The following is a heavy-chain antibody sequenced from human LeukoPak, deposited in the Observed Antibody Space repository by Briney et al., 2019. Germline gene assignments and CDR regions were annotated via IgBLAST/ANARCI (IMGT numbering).Heavy chain of an antibody. Sequence: GGSLRLSCAASGFTFSSYAMSWVRQAPGKGLEWVSAISGSGGSTYYADSVKGRFTISRDNSKNTLYLQMNSLRAEDTAVYYCAKSSIVVVITTSSWFDPWGQGTLVTVSS. J-gene: IGHJ5*02. CDR1: GFTFSSYA. CDR2: ISGSGGST. CDR3: AKSSIVVVITTSSWFDP. D-gene: IGHD3-22*01. V-gene: IGHV3-23*01.